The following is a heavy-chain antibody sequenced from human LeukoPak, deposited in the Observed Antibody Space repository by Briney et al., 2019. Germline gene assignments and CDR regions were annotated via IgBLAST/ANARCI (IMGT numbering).Heavy chain of an antibody. D-gene: IGHD6-6*01. CDR2: IYTSGST. CDR3: AAYSSSSGWYDP. CDR1: GGSINSYY. Sequence: PSETLSLTCTVSGGSINSYYWSWIRQPAGKGLEWIGRIYTSGSTNYNPSLKSRVTMSVDTSKNQFSLKLSSVTAADTAVYYCAAYSSSSGWYDPWGQGTLVTVSS. V-gene: IGHV4-4*07. J-gene: IGHJ5*02.